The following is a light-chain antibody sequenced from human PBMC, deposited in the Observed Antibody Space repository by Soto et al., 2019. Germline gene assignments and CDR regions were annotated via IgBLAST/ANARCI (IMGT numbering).Light chain of an antibody. Sequence: QSALTQPRSVSGSPGQSVTISCTGTSSDVGGYDYVSWYQQHPGKAPKLVIYDVTKRPSGVPDRFSGSKSGNTASLTISGLQAEDEADYYCCAYAGTYANYVFGTGTKRTVL. CDR1: SSDVGGYDY. V-gene: IGLV2-11*01. J-gene: IGLJ1*01. CDR3: CAYAGTYANYV. CDR2: DVT.